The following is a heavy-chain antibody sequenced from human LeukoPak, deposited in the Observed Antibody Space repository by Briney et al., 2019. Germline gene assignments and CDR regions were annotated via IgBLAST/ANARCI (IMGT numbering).Heavy chain of an antibody. CDR1: GYTFTSYY. V-gene: IGHV1-46*01. D-gene: IGHD2-2*03. Sequence: VASVKVSCKASGYTFTSYYMHWVRQAPGQGLEWMGIINPSGGSTSYAQKFQGRVTMTRDTSTSTVYMELSSLRSEDTAVYYCAKVDPSVLGAFDVWGQGTMVTVSS. CDR3: AKVDPSVLGAFDV. J-gene: IGHJ3*01. CDR2: INPSGGST.